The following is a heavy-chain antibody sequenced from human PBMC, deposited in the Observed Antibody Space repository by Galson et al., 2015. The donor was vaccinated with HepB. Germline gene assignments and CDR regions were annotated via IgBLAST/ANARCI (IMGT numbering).Heavy chain of an antibody. J-gene: IGHJ4*02. CDR1: GGSFSGSN. CDR2: INDGGII. CDR3: ARSVSGPLRNTFGNCFDH. V-gene: IGHV4-34*01. Sequence: TCAVYGGSFSGSNWNWIRQLPGAGLEWIGEINDGGIINYNPSLKSRVNTSVDTSKNQVSLRLSSVTAADTAVYFCARSVSGPLRNTFGNCFDHWGQGTLVIVSS. D-gene: IGHD4-17*01.